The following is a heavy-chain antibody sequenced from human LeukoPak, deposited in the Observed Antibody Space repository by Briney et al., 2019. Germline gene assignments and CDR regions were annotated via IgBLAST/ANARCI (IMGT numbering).Heavy chain of an antibody. Sequence: GGSLRLSCAASGFTFSNAWMSWVRQAPGKGLEWVGRIKSKTDGGTTDYAAPVKGRFTISRDDSKNTLYLQMNSLKTEDTAVYYCTTVSYGYYYYYMDVWGKGTTVTVSS. D-gene: IGHD4-17*01. V-gene: IGHV3-15*01. CDR3: TTVSYGYYYYYMDV. CDR2: IKSKTDGGTT. J-gene: IGHJ6*03. CDR1: GFTFSNAW.